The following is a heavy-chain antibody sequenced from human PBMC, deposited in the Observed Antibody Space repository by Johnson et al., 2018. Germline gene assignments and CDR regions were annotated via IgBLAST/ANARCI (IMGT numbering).Heavy chain of an antibody. Sequence: QVQLVESGAEVKKPGSSVKVSCKASGGTFSSYTISWVRQAPGPGLEWMGRIIPILGIANYAQKFQGRVTLTADKPTSTAYKELGSLRSEETAVYYCARATRGTYDFWSGSNYYYYYMDVWGKGHTVTVSS. D-gene: IGHD3-3*01. V-gene: IGHV1-69*09. CDR2: IIPILGIA. J-gene: IGHJ6*03. CDR3: ARATRGTYDFWSGSNYYYYYMDV. CDR1: GGTFSSYT.